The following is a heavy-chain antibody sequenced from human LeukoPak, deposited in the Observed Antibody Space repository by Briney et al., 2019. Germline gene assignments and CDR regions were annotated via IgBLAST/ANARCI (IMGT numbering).Heavy chain of an antibody. CDR3: AKDEGGITMIEPNYYFNY. J-gene: IGHJ4*02. CDR2: IRYDGSDK. V-gene: IGHV3-30*02. CDR1: GFTFNRYA. Sequence: GGSLRLSCAASGFTFNRYAMHWVRQAPGKGLEWVAFIRYDGSDKYYADSVKGRFTISRDNSKNTLYLQMNSLRAEDTAVYYCAKDEGGITMIEPNYYFNYWGQGTLVTVSS. D-gene: IGHD3-22*01.